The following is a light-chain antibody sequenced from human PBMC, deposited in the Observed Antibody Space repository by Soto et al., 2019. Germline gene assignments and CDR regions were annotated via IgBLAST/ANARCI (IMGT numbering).Light chain of an antibody. CDR1: SSNIGSNA. CDR2: NNN. Sequence: QSVLTQPPSASATPGQRVTISCSGSSSNIGSNAVNWYQQSPGTAPKLLIYNNNQRPSGVPDRFSGSKSGTSASLAISGLQSGDEADYYCAAWDDSLREVFGTGTKLTVL. V-gene: IGLV1-44*01. CDR3: AAWDDSLREV. J-gene: IGLJ1*01.